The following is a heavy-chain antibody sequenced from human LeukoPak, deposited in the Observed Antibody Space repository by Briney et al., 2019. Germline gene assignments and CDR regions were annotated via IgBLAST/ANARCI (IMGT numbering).Heavy chain of an antibody. V-gene: IGHV3-48*03. CDR2: ISSEGNTE. CDR3: ARDSVNGPFVISLDL. J-gene: IGHJ4*02. Sequence: GRSLRLSCAAAGFSFSSYPMNWVRQAPGKGLEWVSHISSEGNTESYVDAPRGRFTMSRDNAKNSLFLLINSLRVEDTAVYYCARDSVNGPFVISLDLWGQGALVTVSS. D-gene: IGHD2-8*01. CDR1: GFSFSSYP.